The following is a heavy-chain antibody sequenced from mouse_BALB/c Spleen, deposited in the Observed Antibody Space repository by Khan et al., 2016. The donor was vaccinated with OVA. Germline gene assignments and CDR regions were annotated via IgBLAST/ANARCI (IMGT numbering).Heavy chain of an antibody. D-gene: IGHD3-2*02. CDR1: GYIFTSYW. V-gene: IGHV1-76*01. Sequence: QVHVKQSGAEVVRPGASVKLSCKTSGYIFTSYWIHWVKQRSGQGLEWIARIYPGTDNSYYNEKFKDKATLTADKSSSTAYMQLSSLKSEDSDVYCCAREEALYHFDHWGQGTTLTVSS. CDR3: AREEALYHFDH. CDR2: IYPGTDNS. J-gene: IGHJ2*01.